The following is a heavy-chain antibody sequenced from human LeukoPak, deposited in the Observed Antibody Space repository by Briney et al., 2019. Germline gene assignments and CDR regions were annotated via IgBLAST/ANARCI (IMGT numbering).Heavy chain of an antibody. CDR3: ARDAGLAYCGGDCYDREFYFDY. D-gene: IGHD2-21*02. CDR2: IIPIFGTA. J-gene: IGHJ4*02. Sequence: SVKVSRKASGGTFSSYAISWVRQAPGQGLEWMGGIIPIFGTANYAQKFQGRVTITADESTSTAYMELSSLRSEDTAVYYCARDAGLAYCGGDCYDREFYFDYWGQGTLVTVSS. CDR1: GGTFSSYA. V-gene: IGHV1-69*01.